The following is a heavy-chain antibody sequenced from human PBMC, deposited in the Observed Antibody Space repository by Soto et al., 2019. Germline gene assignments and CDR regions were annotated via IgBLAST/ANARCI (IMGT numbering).Heavy chain of an antibody. J-gene: IGHJ3*02. D-gene: IGHD4-17*01. Sequence: EVQLVESGGGLVQPGGSLKLSCAASGFTFSGSAMHWVRQASGKGLEWVGRIRSKANSYATAYAASVKGRFTISRDDSKNTAYLQMNSLKTEDTAVYYCTGSMTTVNSNDAFDIWGQGTMVTVSS. V-gene: IGHV3-73*01. CDR2: IRSKANSYAT. CDR3: TGSMTTVNSNDAFDI. CDR1: GFTFSGSA.